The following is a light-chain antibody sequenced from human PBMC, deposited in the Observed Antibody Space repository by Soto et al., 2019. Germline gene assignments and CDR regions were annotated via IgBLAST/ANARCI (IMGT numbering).Light chain of an antibody. CDR2: DXX. J-gene: IGKJ1*01. Sequence: DIQMTQSPSTLSGSVGDRVTITCRASQTISSWLAWYQQKPGKXPXLXXXDXXXLQNGVPSRFSGSGSGTEYTLTISSLRPEDFATYYCQQYSDYSSFGRGTKVDIK. CDR3: QQYSDYSS. V-gene: IGKV1-5*01. CDR1: QTISSW.